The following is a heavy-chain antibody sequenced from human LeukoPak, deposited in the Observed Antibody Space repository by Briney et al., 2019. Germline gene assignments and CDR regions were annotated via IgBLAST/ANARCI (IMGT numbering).Heavy chain of an antibody. CDR3: ASGVTTGLDY. J-gene: IGHJ4*02. D-gene: IGHD4-17*01. CDR1: GFTFRSYG. Sequence: GGSLRLSCVASGFTFRSYGMHWVRQAPGKGLEWVAVISYDGSNKYYADSVKGRFTISRDNAKNSLYLQMNSLRAEDTAVYYCASGVTTGLDYWGQGTLVTVSS. V-gene: IGHV3-30*03. CDR2: ISYDGSNK.